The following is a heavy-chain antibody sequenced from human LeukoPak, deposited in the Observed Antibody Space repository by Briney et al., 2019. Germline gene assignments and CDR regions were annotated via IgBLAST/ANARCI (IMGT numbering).Heavy chain of an antibody. CDR3: ARAGNVVVPAAMPPGY. Sequence: PKASVKVSCKASGYTFTSYYMHWVRQAPGRGLEWMGIINPSGGSTSYAQKFQGRVTMTRDTSTSAVYMELSSLRSEDTAVYYCARAGNVVVPAAMPPGYWGQGTLVTVSS. CDR1: GYTFTSYY. V-gene: IGHV1-46*01. J-gene: IGHJ4*02. D-gene: IGHD2-2*01. CDR2: INPSGGST.